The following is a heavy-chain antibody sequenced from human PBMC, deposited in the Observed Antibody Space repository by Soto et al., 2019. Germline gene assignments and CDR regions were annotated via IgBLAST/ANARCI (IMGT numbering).Heavy chain of an antibody. CDR2: ISPNGQGI. Sequence: EVQLLESGGGLVQPGGSLRLSCAASGFTLNNYGMSWVRQAPGKGLEWVSAISPNGQGIYYADSVKGRFIISKDNSKNTVFLHMDSLTADDTAVYYCAKDRGYPRDYFHYWGQVTLVTVSS. CDR1: GFTLNNYG. V-gene: IGHV3-23*01. D-gene: IGHD6-13*01. J-gene: IGHJ4*02. CDR3: AKDRGYPRDYFHY.